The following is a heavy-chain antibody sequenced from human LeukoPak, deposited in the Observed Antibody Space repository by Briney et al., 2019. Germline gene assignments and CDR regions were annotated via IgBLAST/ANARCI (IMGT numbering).Heavy chain of an antibody. CDR2: ISGSGGST. CDR1: GFTFSSYA. Sequence: GGSLRLSCAASGFTFSSYAMSWVRQAPGKGLEWVSAISGSGGSTYYADSVKGRFTISRDNSKSTLYLQMNSLRAEDTAVYYCARPKVGRYCSSTSCYGFDYWGQGTLVTVSS. J-gene: IGHJ4*02. D-gene: IGHD2-2*01. CDR3: ARPKVGRYCSSTSCYGFDY. V-gene: IGHV3-23*01.